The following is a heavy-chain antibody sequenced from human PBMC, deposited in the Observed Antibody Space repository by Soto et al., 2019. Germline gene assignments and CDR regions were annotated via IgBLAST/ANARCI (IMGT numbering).Heavy chain of an antibody. J-gene: IGHJ4*02. CDR2: ISRHNGNT. CDR1: GYVFIGYG. CDR3: ARDLDGSGSYYTDY. D-gene: IGHD3-10*01. V-gene: IGHV1-18*01. Sequence: ASVKVSCKASGYVFIGYGISWVRQAPGQGLGWMGWISRHNGNTNYAQKFQGRVTTTTDASTSTAYMELRSLRSDDTAVYYCARDLDGSGSYYTDYWGQGTLVTVSS.